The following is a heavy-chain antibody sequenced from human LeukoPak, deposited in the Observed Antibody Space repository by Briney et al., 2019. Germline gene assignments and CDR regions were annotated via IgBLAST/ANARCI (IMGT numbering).Heavy chain of an antibody. CDR1: GGSISSSNW. D-gene: IGHD2-15*01. V-gene: IGHV4-30-4*01. Sequence: SETLSLTCAASGGSISSSNWWGWIRQPPGKGLEWIGYINYSGRTYYNPSLKSRVTISVDTSKNQFSLNLSSVTAADTAVYFCARTKLGFCSGGSCYRYFDNWGQGTLVTVSS. J-gene: IGHJ4*02. CDR2: INYSGRT. CDR3: ARTKLGFCSGGSCYRYFDN.